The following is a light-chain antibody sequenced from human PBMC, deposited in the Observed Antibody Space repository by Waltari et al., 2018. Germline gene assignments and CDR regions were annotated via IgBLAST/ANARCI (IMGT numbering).Light chain of an antibody. CDR2: GAF. CDR1: QSLNSN. CDR3: QQYNNWPYT. J-gene: IGKJ2*01. V-gene: IGKV3-15*01. Sequence: EIVMTQSPATLSVSPGERVPLSCRASQSLNSNLAWYQQKAGQAPRLLIFGAFTRATGIPARFSGSASGTEFTLTISSLQSEDFAVYFCQQYNNWPYTFGQGTKLDIK.